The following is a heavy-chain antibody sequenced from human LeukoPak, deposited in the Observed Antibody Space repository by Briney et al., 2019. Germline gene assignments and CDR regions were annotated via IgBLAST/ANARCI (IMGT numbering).Heavy chain of an antibody. CDR3: AKENTKTPFRPGEATVTKGYFDY. Sequence: SVKVSCKASGGTFSSYAISWVRQAPGQGLEWMGGIIPIFGTANYAQKFQGRVTITADKSTSTAYMELSSLRAEDTAVYYCAKENTKTPFRPGEATVTKGYFDYWGQGTLVIVSS. D-gene: IGHD4-17*01. V-gene: IGHV1-69*06. J-gene: IGHJ4*02. CDR2: IIPIFGTA. CDR1: GGTFSSYA.